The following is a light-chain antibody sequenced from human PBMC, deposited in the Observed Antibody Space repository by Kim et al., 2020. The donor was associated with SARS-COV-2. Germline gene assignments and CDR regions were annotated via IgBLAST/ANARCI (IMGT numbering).Light chain of an antibody. CDR1: RLRSYD. V-gene: IGLV3-19*01. Sequence: GMGQTIPIRSHGDRLRSYDASWYQQKAAQAPVLVIYGKNDRPSGIPDRFSGSRTGNTASLTIAGAQAEDAADYYCNSRDSNGKVVFGGGTQLTVL. CDR3: NSRDSNGKVV. CDR2: GKN. J-gene: IGLJ3*02.